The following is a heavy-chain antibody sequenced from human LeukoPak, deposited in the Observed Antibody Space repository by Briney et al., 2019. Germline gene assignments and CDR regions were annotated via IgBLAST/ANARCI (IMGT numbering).Heavy chain of an antibody. CDR2: ISGYNGNT. V-gene: IGHV1-18*01. J-gene: IGHJ4*02. CDR3: ARDEVYRDRDFDF. Sequence: ASVKVSCKTSGYTFTHFGITWVRQAPGQGLEGMGWISGYNGNTKYAQSLQGRVTMTTDTSTSTAHMEVRSLRSDDTAVYYCARDEVYRDRDFDFWGQGTLVTVSS. CDR1: GYTFTHFG. D-gene: IGHD3-16*02.